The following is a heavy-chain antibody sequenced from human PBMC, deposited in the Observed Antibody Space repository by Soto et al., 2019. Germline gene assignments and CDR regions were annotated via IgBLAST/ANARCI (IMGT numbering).Heavy chain of an antibody. Sequence: QITLKESGPTLVKPTQTLTLTCTFSGFSLSTSGVGVGWIRQPPGKALEWLALIYWDDDKRYSPSLKSRLTITEDTSKNQVVLTMANMDPVDTATYYCAHRQRTVYFDYWGQGTLVTVSS. V-gene: IGHV2-5*02. CDR3: AHRQRTVYFDY. CDR1: GFSLSTSGVG. D-gene: IGHD4-17*01. CDR2: IYWDDDK. J-gene: IGHJ4*02.